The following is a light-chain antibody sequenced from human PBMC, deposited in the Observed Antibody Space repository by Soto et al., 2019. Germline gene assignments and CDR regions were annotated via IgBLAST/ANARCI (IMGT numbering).Light chain of an antibody. CDR2: GNN. CDR3: QSYDSRMDTDV. V-gene: IGLV1-40*01. Sequence: QSVLTQPPSVSGAPGQRVTISCTGSTSNIGAGYAVHWYQQLPGTAPKLLIFGNNNRPSGVPDRFSGSKSGALASLAITGLQAEDEADYYCQSYDSRMDTDVFGSGTKLTVL. CDR1: TSNIGAGYA. J-gene: IGLJ1*01.